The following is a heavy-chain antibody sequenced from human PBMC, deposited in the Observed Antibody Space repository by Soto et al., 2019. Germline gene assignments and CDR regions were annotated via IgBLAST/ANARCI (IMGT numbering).Heavy chain of an antibody. Sequence: QVQLVESGGGVVRPGTSLRLSCAATGFSFSAHGMHWVRQAPGKGLEWLAVINDGSEEGYADSVRGRFTISRDNARNILYLQMANLRAEDSALYYCARDDLFVGNGLDHWGQGTLVTVSS. CDR2: INDGSEE. V-gene: IGHV3-33*01. CDR3: ARDDLFVGNGLDH. J-gene: IGHJ4*02. CDR1: GFSFSAHG.